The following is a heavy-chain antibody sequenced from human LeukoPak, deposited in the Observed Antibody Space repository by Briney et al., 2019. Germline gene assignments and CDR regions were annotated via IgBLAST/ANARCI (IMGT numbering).Heavy chain of an antibody. CDR1: GFTFSSYS. D-gene: IGHD6-19*01. CDR2: ISSSSSYI. Sequence: PGGSLRLSCAASGFTFSSYSMNWVRQAPGKGLEWVSSISSSSSYIYYADSVKGRFTISRDNAKNSLYLQMNSLRAEDTAVYYCARDLYSSGWLYYYYYYGMDVWGQGTTVTVSS. J-gene: IGHJ6*02. CDR3: ARDLYSSGWLYYYYYYGMDV. V-gene: IGHV3-21*01.